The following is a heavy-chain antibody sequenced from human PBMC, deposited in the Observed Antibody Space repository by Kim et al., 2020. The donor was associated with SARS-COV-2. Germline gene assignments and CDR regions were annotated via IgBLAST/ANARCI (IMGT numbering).Heavy chain of an antibody. CDR2: GGTP. J-gene: IGHJ6*03. V-gene: IGHV1-46*01. Sequence: GGTPSYPEKFQGRVTLTRDTATSTVYMELNSLRSEDTAMYYCARGGPMDVWGKGTTVTVSS. CDR3: ARGGPMDV.